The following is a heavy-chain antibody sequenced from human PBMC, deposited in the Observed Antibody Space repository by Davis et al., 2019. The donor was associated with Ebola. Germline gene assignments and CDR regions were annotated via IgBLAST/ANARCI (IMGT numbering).Heavy chain of an antibody. D-gene: IGHD5-18*01. CDR3: ARDAGYSYGFDY. CDR1: GGSISSSSYY. V-gene: IGHV4-39*07. CDR2: INHSGST. J-gene: IGHJ4*02. Sequence: SETLSLTCTVFGGSISSSSYYWGWIRQPPGKGLEWIGEINHSGSTNYNPSLKSRVTISVDTSKNQFSLKLSSVTAADTAVYYCARDAGYSYGFDYWGQGTLVTVSS.